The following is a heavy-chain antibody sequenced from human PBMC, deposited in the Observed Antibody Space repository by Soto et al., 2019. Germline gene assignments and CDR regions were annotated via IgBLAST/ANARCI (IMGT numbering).Heavy chain of an antibody. D-gene: IGHD3-9*01. CDR2: ISGSGGNA. J-gene: IGHJ1*01. CDR3: AKTPVLRFFAWLGGSEYFQH. Sequence: EVQLLESGGNWVQPGGSLRLSCAASGFTFSSYAMTWVRQAPGKGLEWVSAISGSGGNAYYADSVKGRFTISRDNSKITLYLQMNSLRADDTAVYYCAKTPVLRFFAWLGGSEYFQHWGQGTLVTVSS. V-gene: IGHV3-23*01. CDR1: GFTFSSYA.